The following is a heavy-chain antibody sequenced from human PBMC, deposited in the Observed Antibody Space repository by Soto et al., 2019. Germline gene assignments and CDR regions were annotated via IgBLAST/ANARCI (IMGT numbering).Heavy chain of an antibody. D-gene: IGHD3-16*01. Sequence: SQTLSFTCVISGDSVSSNSASWNWIRQSPSRGLEWLGRTYYRSKWYNDYAVSVKSRITINPETFKNQFSLQLNYVTTEDMAVYYCARAGYAYRLSPDYGMDVWGQGTTVTVSS. CDR3: ARAGYAYRLSPDYGMDV. J-gene: IGHJ6*02. CDR1: GDSVSSNSAS. V-gene: IGHV6-1*01. CDR2: TYYRSKWYN.